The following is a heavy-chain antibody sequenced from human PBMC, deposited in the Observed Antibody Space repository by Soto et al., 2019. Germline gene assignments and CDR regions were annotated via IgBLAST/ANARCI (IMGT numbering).Heavy chain of an antibody. Sequence: SEILALTCAVYGGSASAYYSSRIRQPPAKALDCIVDINHSGSAYYNPSLKSRVTISADKPKNQFSLKLSSATAADTAVYYCARANGCSGGSCYPNFYYYYYGMDVWGQGTTLTV. CDR3: ARANGCSGGSCYPNFYYYYYGMDV. V-gene: IGHV4-34*01. D-gene: IGHD2-15*01. J-gene: IGHJ6*01. CDR2: INHSGSA. CDR1: GGSASAYY.